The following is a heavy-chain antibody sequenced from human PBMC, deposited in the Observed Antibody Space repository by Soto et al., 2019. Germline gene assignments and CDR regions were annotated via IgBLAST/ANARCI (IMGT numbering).Heavy chain of an antibody. J-gene: IGHJ6*02. D-gene: IGHD6-13*01. Sequence: QVQLQQWGAGLLKPSETLSLTCAVYGGSFSGYYWSWIRQPPGKGLEWIGEINHSGSTNYNPSLKSRVTISVATSRNQFSLKLSSVTAADTAVYYCASLRIAAAGTRYYYYGMDVWGQGTTVTVSS. V-gene: IGHV4-34*01. CDR1: GGSFSGYY. CDR3: ASLRIAAAGTRYYYYGMDV. CDR2: INHSGST.